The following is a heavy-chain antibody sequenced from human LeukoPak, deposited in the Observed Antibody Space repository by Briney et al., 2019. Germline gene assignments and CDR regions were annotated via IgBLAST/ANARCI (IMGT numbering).Heavy chain of an antibody. D-gene: IGHD6-19*01. J-gene: IGHJ4*02. CDR3: AKDRPGYSSGWSIDY. CDR2: ISTSSSYK. Sequence: GGSLRLSCAASGFTFSNYNMNWVRQAPGMGLEWVSSISTSSSYKYYADSVKGRFTISRDNSKNTLYLQMNSLRAGDTAVYYCAKDRPGYSSGWSIDYWGQGTLVTVSS. V-gene: IGHV3-21*01. CDR1: GFTFSNYN.